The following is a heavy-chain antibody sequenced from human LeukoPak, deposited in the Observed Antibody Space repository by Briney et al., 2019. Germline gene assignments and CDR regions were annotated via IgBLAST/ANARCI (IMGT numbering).Heavy chain of an antibody. CDR2: ISGSGGST. Sequence: GGSLRLSCEASGFTFTNYAMSWACQAPGKGLEWVSAISGSGGSTYYADSVKGRFTISRDNSKNTLYLQMNSLRAEDTAVYYCTKGTIWLPFDYWGQGTLVTVSS. CDR3: TKGTIWLPFDY. D-gene: IGHD5-18*01. J-gene: IGHJ4*02. V-gene: IGHV3-23*01. CDR1: GFTFTNYA.